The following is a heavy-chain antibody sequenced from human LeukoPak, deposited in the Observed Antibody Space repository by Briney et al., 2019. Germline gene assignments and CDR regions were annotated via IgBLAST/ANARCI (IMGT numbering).Heavy chain of an antibody. Sequence: GGSLRLSCAASGFMFSDHYMDWVRQPPGKGLERVGRIRNRARGHTTEYAASVKGRFIVSRDDSKNTVYLQTNSLKTEDTAVYYCARPNGIDWSIDYFDYWGQGTLVTVPS. V-gene: IGHV3-72*01. CDR1: GFMFSDHY. D-gene: IGHD3-9*01. CDR2: IRNRARGHTT. CDR3: ARPNGIDWSIDYFDY. J-gene: IGHJ4*02.